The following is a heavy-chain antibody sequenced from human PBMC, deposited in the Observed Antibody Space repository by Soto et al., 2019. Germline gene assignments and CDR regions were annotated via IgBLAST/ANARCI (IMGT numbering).Heavy chain of an antibody. J-gene: IGHJ6*02. Sequence: ASVKVSCKASGGTFSSYTISWVRQAPGQGLEWMGRIIPILGTANYAQKFQGRVTITADESTSTAYMELSSLRSEDTAVYYCASKSSGYYNYGMDVWGQGTTVTVSS. CDR3: ASKSSGYYNYGMDV. CDR1: GGTFSSYT. V-gene: IGHV1-69*08. CDR2: IIPILGTA. D-gene: IGHD3-3*01.